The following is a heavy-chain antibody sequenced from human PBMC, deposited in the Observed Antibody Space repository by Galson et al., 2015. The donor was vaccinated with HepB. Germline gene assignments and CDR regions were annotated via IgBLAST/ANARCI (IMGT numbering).Heavy chain of an antibody. V-gene: IGHV3-33*01. J-gene: IGHJ4*02. D-gene: IGHD3-22*01. Sequence: SLRLSCAASGFTFSSYGRHWVRQAPGKGLEWVAVIWYDGSNKYYADSVKGRFTISRDNSKNTLYLQMNSLRAEDTAVYFCARDGYTNGYNYEAYWGQGTLVTVSS. CDR1: GFTFSSYG. CDR3: ARDGYTNGYNYEAY. CDR2: IWYDGSNK.